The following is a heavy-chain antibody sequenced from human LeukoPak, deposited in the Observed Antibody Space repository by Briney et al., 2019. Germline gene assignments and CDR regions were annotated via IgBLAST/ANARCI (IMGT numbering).Heavy chain of an antibody. CDR3: AVYSSLDY. CDR1: GFTVSNNY. J-gene: IGHJ4*02. Sequence: GGSLRLSCAASGFTVSNNYMSWVRQAPGKGLGWVSLIYSGGNTYYADSVRGRFSISRDNSKNTLYLQMNSLRAEDTAIYYCAVYSSLDYWSQGTLVTVSS. D-gene: IGHD3-22*01. CDR2: IYSGGNT. V-gene: IGHV3-53*01.